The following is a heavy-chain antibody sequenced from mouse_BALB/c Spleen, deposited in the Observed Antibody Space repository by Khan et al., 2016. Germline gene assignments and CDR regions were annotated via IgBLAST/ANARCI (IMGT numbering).Heavy chain of an antibody. CDR2: ILPGTGST. CDR1: GYTFSRYW. J-gene: IGHJ3*01. Sequence: QVQLKQSGAELMKPGASVKISCKATGYTFSRYWIEWVKERPGHGLAWIGEILPGTGSTNYNEKLKGKATFTAETSSNTAYIQLSSLTSEDSAVYYCARSAYWGRGTLVTVSA. CDR3: ARSAY. V-gene: IGHV1-9*01.